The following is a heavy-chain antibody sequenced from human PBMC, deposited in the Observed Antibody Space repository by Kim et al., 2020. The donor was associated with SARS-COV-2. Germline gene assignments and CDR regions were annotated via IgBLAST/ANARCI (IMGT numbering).Heavy chain of an antibody. J-gene: IGHJ4*02. Sequence: KYSQKYQGSVTITRDTSASTAYMELSSLRSEDTAVYYCAADYYGSGSYPYWGQGTLVTVSS. D-gene: IGHD3-10*01. CDR3: AADYYGSGSYPY. V-gene: IGHV1-3*01.